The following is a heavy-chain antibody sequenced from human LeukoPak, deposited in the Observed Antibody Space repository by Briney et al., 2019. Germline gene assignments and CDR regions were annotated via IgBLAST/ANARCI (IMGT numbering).Heavy chain of an antibody. V-gene: IGHV3-7*01. J-gene: IGHJ6*03. D-gene: IGHD3-22*01. CDR3: ARVYYYDSSGYYFTYYYYYYMDV. CDR1: GFTFSSYW. CDR2: IKQDGSEK. Sequence: PGGSLRLSCAASGFTFSSYWMSWVRQAPGKGLEWVANIKQDGSEKYYVDSVKGRFTISRDNAKNSLYLQMNSLRAEDTAVYYCARVYYYDSSGYYFTYYYYYYMDVWGKGTTVTVSS.